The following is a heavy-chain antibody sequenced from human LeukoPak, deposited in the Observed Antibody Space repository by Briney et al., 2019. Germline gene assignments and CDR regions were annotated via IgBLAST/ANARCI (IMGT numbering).Heavy chain of an antibody. V-gene: IGHV1-8*01. D-gene: IGHD6-13*01. J-gene: IGHJ5*02. CDR2: MNPSSGNT. CDR1: GYTFISYD. CDR3: ASYTSSSWPHNWFDP. Sequence: GASVKVSCKASGYTFISYDINWVRQATGQGLEWMGWMNPSSGNTGYAQKFQGRVTITTDESTSTAYMELSSLRSEDTAVYYCASYTSSSWPHNWFDPWGQGTLVTVSS.